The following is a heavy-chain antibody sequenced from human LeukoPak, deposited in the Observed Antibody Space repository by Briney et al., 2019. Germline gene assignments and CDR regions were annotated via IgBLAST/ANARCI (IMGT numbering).Heavy chain of an antibody. CDR2: ISSSGSTI. CDR1: GFTFSDYY. D-gene: IGHD6-6*01. J-gene: IGHJ6*03. V-gene: IGHV3-11*01. Sequence: GGSLRLSCAASGFTFSDYYMSWIRQAPGKGLEWVSYISSSGSTIYYADSVKGRFTISRDNAKNSLYLQMNSLRAEDTAVYYCARDTGEYSSSSRYYYYYYYMDVWGKGTTVTVSS. CDR3: ARDTGEYSSSSRYYYYYYYMDV.